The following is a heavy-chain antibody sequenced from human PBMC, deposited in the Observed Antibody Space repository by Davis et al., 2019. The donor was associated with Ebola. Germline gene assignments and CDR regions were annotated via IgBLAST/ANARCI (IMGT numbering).Heavy chain of an antibody. CDR2: INHSGST. D-gene: IGHD4-17*01. J-gene: IGHJ6*02. CDR1: GGSFSGYY. V-gene: IGHV4-34*01. CDR3: AKSSHSVTNYYYYGMDV. Sequence: SETLSLTCAVYGGSFSGYYWSWIRQPPGKGLEWIGEINHSGSTNYNPSLKSRVTISVDTSKNQFSLKLSSVTAADTAVYYCAKSSHSVTNYYYYGMDVWGQGTTVTVSS.